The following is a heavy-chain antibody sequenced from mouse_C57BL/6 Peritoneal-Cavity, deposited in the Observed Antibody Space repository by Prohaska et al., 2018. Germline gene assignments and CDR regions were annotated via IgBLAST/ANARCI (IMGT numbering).Heavy chain of an antibody. V-gene: IGHV1-53*01. CDR1: GYTFTSYW. CDR2: INPSNCGT. J-gene: IGHJ3*01. Sequence: QVQLQQPGTELVKPGASVKLSCKASGYTFTSYWMHWVKQRPGQGLEWIGNINPSNCGTNYNERLKSKATRTVDKSSSTAYLQFRCLTPGDLAVYYRSLRDWHAGFAYCGKGAVDTV. CDR3: SLRDWHAGFAY. D-gene: IGHD1-1*01.